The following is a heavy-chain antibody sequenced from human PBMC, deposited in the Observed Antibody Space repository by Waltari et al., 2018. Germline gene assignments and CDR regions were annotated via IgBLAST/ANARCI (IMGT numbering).Heavy chain of an antibody. CDR3: ARVHSLGQYDTSGAESNFDH. CDR2: IGAVPST. V-gene: IGHV3-23*01. J-gene: IGHJ4*02. Sequence: EVQLLESGGGLVQPGGSLRLSCAASGFSFRSFGMSWVRQAPGKGLEWVSGIGAVPSTYYADSVKGRFTISRDNSKNTLFLQMNSLRAEDTAIYYCARVHSLGQYDTSGAESNFDHWGQGALVTVSS. D-gene: IGHD3-22*01. CDR1: GFSFRSFG.